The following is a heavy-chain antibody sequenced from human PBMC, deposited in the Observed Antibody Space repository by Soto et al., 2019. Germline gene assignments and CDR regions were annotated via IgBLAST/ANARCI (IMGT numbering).Heavy chain of an antibody. J-gene: IGHJ4*02. CDR3: ARGMTPPGAPAWYYFDS. D-gene: IGHD2-8*02. CDR2: FSLSGTT. V-gene: IGHV4-4*07. Sequence: QVQLQESGPGLMKPSETLSLTCTVSGASITGTSYWSWFRQPAGKGLAWTGRFSLSGTTDYNPSLRSRFTMSADVAKNQFSLRLTSVTAADTALYYRARGMTPPGAPAWYYFDSWGQGTLVTVSS. CDR1: GASITGTSY.